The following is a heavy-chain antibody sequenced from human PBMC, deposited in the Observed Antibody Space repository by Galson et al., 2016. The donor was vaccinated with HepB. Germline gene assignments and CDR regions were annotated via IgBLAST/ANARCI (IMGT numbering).Heavy chain of an antibody. D-gene: IGHD3-10*01. CDR2: IGSSRTTSM. Sequence: SLRLSCAGSGFPFDSYTLNWVRQAPGKGLEWLSSIGSSRTTSMEYADSVKGRFIVSRDNTKNSLYLQMNSLRPEDTAVYYCARETGVTVLDYWGQGTLVAVSS. J-gene: IGHJ4*02. CDR3: ARETGVTVLDY. CDR1: GFPFDSYT. V-gene: IGHV3-21*04.